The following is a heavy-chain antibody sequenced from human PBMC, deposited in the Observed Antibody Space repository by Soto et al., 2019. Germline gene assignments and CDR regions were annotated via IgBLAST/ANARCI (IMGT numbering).Heavy chain of an antibody. Sequence: QVQVVESGGGVVQPGRSLRLSCAASGFTFSNYAMHWVGQAPGKGLEWVAVISYDGSNKYYADSVKGRLTISRDNSKNTVYRQLNSLRAEDTAVYFCARAGFNYYFDYWGLGTLVTVSS. CDR2: ISYDGSNK. CDR1: GFTFSNYA. V-gene: IGHV3-30-3*01. CDR3: ARAGFNYYFDY. J-gene: IGHJ4*02.